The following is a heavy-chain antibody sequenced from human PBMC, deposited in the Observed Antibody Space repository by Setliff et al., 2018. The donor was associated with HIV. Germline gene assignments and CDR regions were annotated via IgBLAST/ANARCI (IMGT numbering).Heavy chain of an antibody. D-gene: IGHD3-10*01. Sequence: GESLKISCAASGFTVSTYYMSWVRQAPGKGLEWVSTIYSDGSTYHADSVNGRFTLSRDISENALYLQIDSLRPENTAVYYCARLRLYNSALDYWGQGTLVTVSS. CDR1: GFTVSTYY. CDR2: IYSDGST. J-gene: IGHJ4*02. CDR3: ARLRLYNSALDY. V-gene: IGHV3-66*02.